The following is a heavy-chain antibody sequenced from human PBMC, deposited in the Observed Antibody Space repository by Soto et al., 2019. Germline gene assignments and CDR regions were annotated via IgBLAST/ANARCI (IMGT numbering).Heavy chain of an antibody. D-gene: IGHD6-19*01. J-gene: IGHJ6*02. CDR1: GFSLSTSGVG. CDR3: AHSRYSSGWYSLSGMDV. V-gene: IGHV2-5*02. Sequence: SGPTLVNPTQTLTLTCTFSGFSLSTSGVGVGWIRQPPGKALEWLALIYWDDDKRYSPSLKSRLTITKDTSKNQVDLTMTTMDPVDTAKYYCAHSRYSSGWYSLSGMDVWGQGTTVTVSS. CDR2: IYWDDDK.